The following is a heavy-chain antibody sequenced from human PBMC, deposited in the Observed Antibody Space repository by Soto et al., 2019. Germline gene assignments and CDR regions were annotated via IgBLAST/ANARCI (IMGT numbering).Heavy chain of an antibody. CDR2: IIPIFGTA. J-gene: IGHJ4*02. CDR3: ARDYKVAGGYSYGYGFDY. V-gene: IGHV1-69*13. Sequence: GASVKVSCKASGGTFSSYAISWVRQAPGQGLEWMGGIIPIFGTANYAQKFQGRVTITADESTSTAYMELSSLRSEDTAVCYCARDYKVAGGYSYGYGFDYWGQGTLVTISS. D-gene: IGHD5-18*01. CDR1: GGTFSSYA.